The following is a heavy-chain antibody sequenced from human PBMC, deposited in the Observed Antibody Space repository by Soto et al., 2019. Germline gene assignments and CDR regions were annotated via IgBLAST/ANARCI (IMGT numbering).Heavy chain of an antibody. D-gene: IGHD3-3*01. V-gene: IGHV4-30-4*01. CDR1: GVSISSGDYY. J-gene: IGHJ4*02. CDR2: IYYTGST. Sequence: QVQLQESGPGLVKPSQTMSLPCSVSGVSISSGDYYWRWIRQPPGKGLEWNGYIYYTGSTYYNPSLKSRVTISVDKSKNQFSLRLSSVTAADTAVYYCGRLPLTLFGVVSQDYWGQGTLVTVSS. CDR3: GRLPLTLFGVVSQDY.